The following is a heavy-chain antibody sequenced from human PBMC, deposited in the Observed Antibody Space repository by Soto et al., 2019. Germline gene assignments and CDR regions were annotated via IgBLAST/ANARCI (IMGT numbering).Heavy chain of an antibody. CDR2: IHYSGNN. CDR3: ARVPFDGMDV. V-gene: IGHV4-30-4*01. J-gene: IGHJ6*01. Sequence: QVQLRQSGPGLVKPSQTLSLAWLVIGGSVNTGYNYWSWDRQPPGRFLEWIGYIHYSGNNYYNPALDNRVTISVDPSKNQFSLRLSSVTAADTAFYYWARVPFDGMDVWGQVTNVTVSS. CDR1: GGSVNTGYNY.